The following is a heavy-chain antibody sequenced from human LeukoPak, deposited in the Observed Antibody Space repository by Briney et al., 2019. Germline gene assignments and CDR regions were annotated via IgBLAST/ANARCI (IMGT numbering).Heavy chain of an antibody. J-gene: IGHJ4*02. CDR3: AKDLSGLEPMTGDFFDY. D-gene: IGHD1-1*01. CDR2: ISGSGGST. CDR1: GFTFSSYA. Sequence: QPGGSLRLSCAASGFTFSSYAMSWVRQAPGKGLEWVSAISGSGGSTYYADSVKGRFTISRDNSKNTLYLQMNSLRAEDTAVYYCAKDLSGLEPMTGDFFDYSGQGTLVTVSS. V-gene: IGHV3-23*01.